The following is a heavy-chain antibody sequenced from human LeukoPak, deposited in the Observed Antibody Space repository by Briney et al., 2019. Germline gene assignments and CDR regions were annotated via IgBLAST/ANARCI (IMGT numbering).Heavy chain of an antibody. CDR1: GFTFDTYP. D-gene: IGHD5-12*01. CDR3: ARGPGYGHYFDY. J-gene: IGHJ4*02. Sequence: PGGSLRLSCAAAGFTFDTYPMNWVRQAPGRGLEWISYISSNRDTIYYAASVKGRFTISRDNARYSLYLQMNSLGDEDTAVYYCARGPGYGHYFDYWGQGALVTVSS. V-gene: IGHV3-48*02. CDR2: ISSNRDTI.